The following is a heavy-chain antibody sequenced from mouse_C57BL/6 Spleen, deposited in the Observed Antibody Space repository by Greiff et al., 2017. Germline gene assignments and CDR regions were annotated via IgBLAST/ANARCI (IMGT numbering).Heavy chain of an antibody. J-gene: IGHJ4*01. CDR2: IDPSDSYT. CDR3: ARAELEAMDY. D-gene: IGHD4-1*01. V-gene: IGHV1-69*01. CDR1: GYTFTSYW. Sequence: QVQLQQPGAELVMPGASVKLSCKASGYTFTSYWMHWVKQRPGQGLEWIGEIDPSDSYTNYNQKCKGKSTLTVDKSSSTAYMQLSSLTSEDSAVYYCARAELEAMDYWGQGTSVTVSS.